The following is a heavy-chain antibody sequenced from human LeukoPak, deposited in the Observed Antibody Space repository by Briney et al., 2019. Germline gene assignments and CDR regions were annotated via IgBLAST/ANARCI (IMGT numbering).Heavy chain of an antibody. CDR1: GGSFSGYY. D-gene: IGHD5-24*01. CDR3: ARQRWLQHHIDY. CDR2: INHSGST. Sequence: SETLSLTCAVYGGSFSGYYWSWIRQPPGKGLEWIGEINHSGSTNYNPSLKSRVTISVDTSKNQFSLKLSSVTAADTAVYYCARQRWLQHHIDYWGQGTLVTVSS. V-gene: IGHV4-34*01. J-gene: IGHJ4*02.